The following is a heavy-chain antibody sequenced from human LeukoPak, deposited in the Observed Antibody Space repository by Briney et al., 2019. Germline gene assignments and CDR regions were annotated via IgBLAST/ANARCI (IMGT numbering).Heavy chain of an antibody. CDR1: GFTFSTYA. CDR2: ISGSGGST. CDR3: SKGEATGTYGALDY. V-gene: IGHV3-23*01. D-gene: IGHD1-26*01. J-gene: IGHJ4*02. Sequence: TGGSLRLSCAASGFTFSTYAMSWVRQAPWKGLEWVSGISGSGGSTYYADSVKGRFTISRDSSKNTLYLQMNGLRAEDTAVYYCSKGEATGTYGALDYWGQGTLVTVSS.